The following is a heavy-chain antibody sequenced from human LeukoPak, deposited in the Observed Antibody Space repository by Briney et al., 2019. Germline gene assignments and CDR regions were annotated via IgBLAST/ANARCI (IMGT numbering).Heavy chain of an antibody. CDR2: ISGSGGST. Sequence: GGSLRLSCAASGFTFSSYAMSWVCQAPGKGLEWVSAISGSGGSTYYADSVKGRFTISRDNSKNTLYLQMNSLRAEDTAVYYCAKARGIVGATYGMDAWGQGTTVTVSS. J-gene: IGHJ6*02. CDR3: AKARGIVGATYGMDA. CDR1: GFTFSSYA. V-gene: IGHV3-23*01. D-gene: IGHD1-26*01.